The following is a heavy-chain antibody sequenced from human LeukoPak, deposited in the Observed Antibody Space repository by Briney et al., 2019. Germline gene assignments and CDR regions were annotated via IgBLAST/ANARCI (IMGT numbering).Heavy chain of an antibody. D-gene: IGHD3-22*01. J-gene: IGHJ4*02. Sequence: GGSLRLSCAASGFTFSNFGMHWVRQTPGKGLEWVAVIWFDGNNKYYADSVKGRFAISRDNSKNTLYLQMNSLRAEDTAVYYCARESRSYGISGYYFSYWGQGTLVTVSS. CDR1: GFTFSNFG. CDR2: IWFDGNNK. CDR3: ARESRSYGISGYYFSY. V-gene: IGHV3-33*01.